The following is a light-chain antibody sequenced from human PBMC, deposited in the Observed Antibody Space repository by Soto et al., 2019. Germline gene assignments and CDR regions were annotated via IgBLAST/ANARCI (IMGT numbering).Light chain of an antibody. CDR2: GNS. Sequence: QSVLTQPPSVSGAPGHRVTISCTGSSSNIGAGYDVHWYQQLPGTAPKLLIYGNSNRPSGVPDRFSGSKSGTSASLAITGLQAEDEADYYCQSYDSSLIVVFGGGTKLTVL. CDR3: QSYDSSLIVV. V-gene: IGLV1-40*01. J-gene: IGLJ2*01. CDR1: SSNIGAGYD.